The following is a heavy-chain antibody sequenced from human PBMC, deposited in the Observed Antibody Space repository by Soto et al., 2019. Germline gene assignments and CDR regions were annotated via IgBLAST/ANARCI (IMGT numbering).Heavy chain of an antibody. V-gene: IGHV1-18*01. J-gene: IGHJ4*02. CDR1: GYSFSTYG. CDR2: ISGLNGNT. CDR3: ARDLLGEDGAGYLDY. Sequence: QVHLVQSGAEVKKPGASVKVSCKASGYSFSTYGISWVRQAPGQGLEWMGWISGLNGNTNYAQNLQGRVTMTTDTSTSTASMEVRSLRFDDTAIYYCARDLLGEDGAGYLDYWGQGTLVTVSS. D-gene: IGHD3-10*01.